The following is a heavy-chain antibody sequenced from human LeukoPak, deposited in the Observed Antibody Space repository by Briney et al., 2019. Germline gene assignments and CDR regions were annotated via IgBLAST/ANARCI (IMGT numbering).Heavy chain of an antibody. CDR3: ARYMVRGVIGYYYYGMDV. Sequence: GESLKISCKGSGYSFTSYWIGWVRQMPGKGLEWMGIIYPGDSDTRYSPSFQGQVTISADKSISTAYLQWSGLKASDTAMYYCARYMVRGVIGYYYYGMDVWGQGTTVTVSS. J-gene: IGHJ6*02. CDR2: IYPGDSDT. D-gene: IGHD3-10*01. V-gene: IGHV5-51*01. CDR1: GYSFTSYW.